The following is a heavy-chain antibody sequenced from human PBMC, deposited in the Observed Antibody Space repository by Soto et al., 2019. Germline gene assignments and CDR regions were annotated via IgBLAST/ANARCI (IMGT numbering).Heavy chain of an antibody. V-gene: IGHV3-30*18. CDR3: AKDHWAAYSGYAIRNDLDV. D-gene: IGHD5-12*01. J-gene: IGHJ6*02. Sequence: QVQLVESGGGVVQPGRSLRLSCAASGFTFSDYGIHWVRQAPGKGLEWVAVISYEGSKTCYADSVKGRFTISRDNSKNTLYLQMASLRPEDTAVYYCAKDHWAAYSGYAIRNDLDVWGQGTTVTVSS. CDR1: GFTFSDYG. CDR2: ISYEGSKT.